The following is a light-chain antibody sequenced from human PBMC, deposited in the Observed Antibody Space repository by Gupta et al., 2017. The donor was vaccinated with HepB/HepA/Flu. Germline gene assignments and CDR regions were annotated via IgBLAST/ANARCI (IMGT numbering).Light chain of an antibody. V-gene: IGKV3-20*01. CDR1: EGVSSAY. CDR3: QQDGSSPRT. J-gene: IGKJ1*01. Sequence: EIVLTQSPGTLSLSPGERVTLACRASEGVSSAYLAWYQQKPGQAPRLLIYGGSTRATGIPDRFSGSGAGKNFILTISSLDPEDFAVYYCQQDGSSPRTFGQGTKLEIK. CDR2: GGS.